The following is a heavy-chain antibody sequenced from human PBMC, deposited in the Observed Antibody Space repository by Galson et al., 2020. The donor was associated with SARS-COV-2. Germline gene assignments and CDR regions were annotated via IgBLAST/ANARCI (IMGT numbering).Heavy chain of an antibody. CDR1: GGSISSYY. V-gene: IGHV4-59*01. CDR2: IYYIGST. Sequence: ETSETLSLTCTVSGGSISSYYWSWIRQPPGKGLEGIGYIYYIGSTNYNPSLKSRVTISVDTSKNQFSLKLSSVTAADTAVYYCARGLVGATKAWWFDPWGQGTLVTVSS. D-gene: IGHD1-26*01. CDR3: ARGLVGATKAWWFDP. J-gene: IGHJ5*02.